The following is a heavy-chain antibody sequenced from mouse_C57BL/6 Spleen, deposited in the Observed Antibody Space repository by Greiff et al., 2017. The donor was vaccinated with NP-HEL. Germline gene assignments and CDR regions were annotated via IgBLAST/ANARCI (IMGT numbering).Heavy chain of an antibody. CDR1: GFSFNTYA. V-gene: IGHV10-1*01. Sequence: EVNLVESGGGLVQPKGSLKLSCAASGFSFNTYAMNWVRQAPGKGLEWVARIRSKSNNYATYYADSVKDRFTISRDDSESMLYLQMNNLKTEDTAMYYCVRHDYDGGFAYWGQGTLVTVSA. CDR2: IRSKSNNYAT. CDR3: VRHDYDGGFAY. D-gene: IGHD2-4*01. J-gene: IGHJ3*01.